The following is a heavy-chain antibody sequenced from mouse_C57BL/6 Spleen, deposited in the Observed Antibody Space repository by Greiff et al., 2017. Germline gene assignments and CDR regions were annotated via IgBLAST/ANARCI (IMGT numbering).Heavy chain of an antibody. CDR3: ARSEMGSRFAY. J-gene: IGHJ3*01. CDR1: GYAFTNYL. Sequence: VQLQQSGAELVRPGTSVKVSCKASGYAFTNYLIEWVKQRPGQGLEWIGVINPGSGGTNYNEKFKGKATLTADKSSSTAYMQLSSLTSEDSAVYFCARSEMGSRFAYWGQGTLVTVSA. CDR2: INPGSGGT. V-gene: IGHV1-54*01. D-gene: IGHD2-3*01.